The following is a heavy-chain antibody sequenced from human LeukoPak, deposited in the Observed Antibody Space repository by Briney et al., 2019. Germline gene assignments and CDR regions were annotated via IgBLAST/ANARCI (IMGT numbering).Heavy chain of an antibody. D-gene: IGHD3/OR15-3a*01. J-gene: IGHJ4*02. CDR1: GFTFTSSA. CDR3: AADLDQEGLFDY. Sequence: SVNVSCKASGFTFTSSAMQWVRQARGQRLEWIGWIVVGSGNTNYAQKFQERVTITSDMSTSTAYMELSSLRSEDTAVYDCAADLDQEGLFDYWGQGTLVTVSS. CDR2: IVVGSGNT. V-gene: IGHV1-58*02.